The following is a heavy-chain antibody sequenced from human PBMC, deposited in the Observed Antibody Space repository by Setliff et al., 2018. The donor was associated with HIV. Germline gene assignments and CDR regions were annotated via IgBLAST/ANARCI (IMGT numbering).Heavy chain of an antibody. J-gene: IGHJ4*02. D-gene: IGHD6-6*01. CDR2: ISVDNGNT. CDR1: GYTFTIYG. V-gene: IGHV1-18*01. CDR3: ARDIAAWGYFDY. Sequence: ASVKVSCKASGYTFTIYGITWVRQAPGQGLEWMGWISVDNGNTDYAQRFQGRVTLTADTSTSTAYMELRSLTSDDTAIYYCARDIAAWGYFDYWGQGTLVTVSS.